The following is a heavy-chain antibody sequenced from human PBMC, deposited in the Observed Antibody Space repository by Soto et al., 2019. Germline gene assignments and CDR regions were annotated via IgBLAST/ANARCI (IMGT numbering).Heavy chain of an antibody. CDR3: AKDVDIVVVPAARYFDY. D-gene: IGHD2-2*03. Sequence: EVQLLESGGGLVHPGGSLRLSCAASGFTFSSYAMSWVRQAPGKGLEWVSAISGSGGSTYYADSVKGRFTISRDNSKNTLYLQMNSLRAEDTAVYYCAKDVDIVVVPAARYFDYWGQGTLVTVSS. CDR2: ISGSGGST. J-gene: IGHJ4*02. CDR1: GFTFSSYA. V-gene: IGHV3-23*01.